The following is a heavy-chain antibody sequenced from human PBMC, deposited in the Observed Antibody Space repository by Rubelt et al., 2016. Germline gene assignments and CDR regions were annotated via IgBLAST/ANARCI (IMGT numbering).Heavy chain of an antibody. J-gene: IGHJ4*02. D-gene: IGHD4-17*01. V-gene: IGHV1-69*01. Sequence: SWVRQAPGQGLEWMGGIIPIFGTANYAQKFQGRVTITADESTSTAYMELSSLRSEDTAVDSCHTSYGDQVYWGQGTLVTVSS. CDR3: HTSYGDQVY. CDR2: IIPIFGTA.